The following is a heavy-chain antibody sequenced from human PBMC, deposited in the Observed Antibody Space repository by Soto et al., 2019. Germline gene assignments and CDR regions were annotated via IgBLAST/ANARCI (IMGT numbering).Heavy chain of an antibody. CDR2: ISSTSFTI. V-gene: IGHV3-48*01. CDR3: AKDQRYGVRYNYYYMDV. J-gene: IGHJ6*03. Sequence: EVQVVESGGSLVQAGGSLRLSCEASGFTFSSHSMNWVRQAPGKGLEWLSYISSTSFTIHYADSVKGRFTISRDNAKNSLYLQMNSLRGEDTAVYFCAKDQRYGVRYNYYYMDVWGKGTTVTVSS. D-gene: IGHD3-16*02. CDR1: GFTFSSHS.